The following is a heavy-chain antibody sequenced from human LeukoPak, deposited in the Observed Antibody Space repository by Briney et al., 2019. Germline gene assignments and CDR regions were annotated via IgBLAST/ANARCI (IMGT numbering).Heavy chain of an antibody. CDR3: ARMVEYYDPLTGYSKPYSWFDP. D-gene: IGHD3-9*01. J-gene: IGHJ5*02. Sequence: SETLALTCTVSNGSTNSYYWSWIRQPPGKELEWIGHLYYSGSTNYNPSLKSRVTISADTSKNQFSLKLSSVTAADTAVYYCARMVEYYDPLTGYSKPYSWFDPWGQGTLVTVSS. CDR1: NGSTNSYY. CDR2: LYYSGST. V-gene: IGHV4-59*08.